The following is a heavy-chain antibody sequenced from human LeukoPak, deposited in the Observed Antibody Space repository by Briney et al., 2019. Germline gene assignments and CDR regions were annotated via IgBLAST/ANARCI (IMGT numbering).Heavy chain of an antibody. Sequence: GGSLRLSCAASGFTFSSYGMHWVRQAPGKGLEWAAVISYDGSNKYYADSVKGRFTISRDNSKNTLYLQMNSLRAEDTAVYYCARRGTSSSWAHFDYWGQGTLVTVSS. J-gene: IGHJ4*02. V-gene: IGHV3-30*03. CDR3: ARRGTSSSWAHFDY. CDR2: ISYDGSNK. CDR1: GFTFSSYG. D-gene: IGHD6-13*01.